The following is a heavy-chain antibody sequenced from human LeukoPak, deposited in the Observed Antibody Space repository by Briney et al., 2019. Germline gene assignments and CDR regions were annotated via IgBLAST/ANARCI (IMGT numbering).Heavy chain of an antibody. CDR3: ARGIAAARYYFDY. J-gene: IGHJ4*02. Sequence: SETLSLTCTVSGGSINNYYWTWVRQPPGKGLEWIGYISYSGSTNYNPSLKSRVTMSVDTSKNQFSLKLSSVTAADTAVYYCARGIAAARYYFDYWGQGTLVTVSS. CDR1: GGSINNYY. CDR2: ISYSGST. D-gene: IGHD6-13*01. V-gene: IGHV4-59*12.